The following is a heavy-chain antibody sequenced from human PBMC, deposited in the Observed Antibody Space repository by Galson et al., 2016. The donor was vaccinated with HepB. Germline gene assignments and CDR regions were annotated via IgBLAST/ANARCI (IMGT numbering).Heavy chain of an antibody. V-gene: IGHV4-39*01. CDR1: GGSISGTEYY. D-gene: IGHD6-19*01. Sequence: TLSLTCNVSGGSISGTEYYWGWIRQPPGRGLEWIGSLYYGGSTNYNPSLETRVTISVDTSKNHLSLGLSSVTAADTAVYYCATGIVVAGKMYYYYMDVWGKGTSVTVSS. CDR3: ATGIVVAGKMYYYYMDV. CDR2: LYYGGST. J-gene: IGHJ6*03.